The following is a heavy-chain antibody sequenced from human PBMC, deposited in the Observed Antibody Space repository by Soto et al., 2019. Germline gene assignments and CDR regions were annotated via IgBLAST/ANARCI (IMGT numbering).Heavy chain of an antibody. J-gene: IGHJ6*02. Sequence: ASVKVSCKASGYTFTSYDINWVRQATGQRLECMGWMNPNSGNTAYGQRFQGRVTMTRNTSISTAYMELSSLKSEDTAVYYCARGRPIGSWNYYSYYGMDVWGQGTTVTVSS. V-gene: IGHV1-8*01. CDR1: GYTFTSYD. D-gene: IGHD1-1*01. CDR3: ARGRPIGSWNYYSYYGMDV. CDR2: MNPNSGNT.